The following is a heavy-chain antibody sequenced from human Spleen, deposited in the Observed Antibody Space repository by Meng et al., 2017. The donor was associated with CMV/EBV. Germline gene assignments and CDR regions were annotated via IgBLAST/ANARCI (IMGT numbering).Heavy chain of an antibody. CDR2: IYTGGST. CDR3: ARHCGGDCYPFFDY. J-gene: IGHJ4*02. CDR1: GFSVSSNY. D-gene: IGHD2-21*01. V-gene: IGHV3-53*01. Sequence: ASGFSVSSNYMSWVRQAPGKGLEWVSVIYTGGSTHYADSVKGRFTISRDISKNTLYLQMNSLRAEDTAVYYCARHCGGDCYPFFDYWGQGALVTVSS.